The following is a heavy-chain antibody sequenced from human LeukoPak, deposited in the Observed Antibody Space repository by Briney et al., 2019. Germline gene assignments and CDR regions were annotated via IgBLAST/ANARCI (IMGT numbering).Heavy chain of an antibody. D-gene: IGHD2-21*01. CDR3: ARVPVFQPYYYFDY. Sequence: GGSLRLSXAASGFTFSSYWTHWVRQAPGKGLVWVSRINSDWSSTSCADSVKGRFTISRDNAKNTLYLQMNSLRAEDTAVYYCARVPVFQPYYYFDYWGQGTLVTVSS. V-gene: IGHV3-74*01. J-gene: IGHJ4*02. CDR1: GFTFSSYW. CDR2: INSDWSST.